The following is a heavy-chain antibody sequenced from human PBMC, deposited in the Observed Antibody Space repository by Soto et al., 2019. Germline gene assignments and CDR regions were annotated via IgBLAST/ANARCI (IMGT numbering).Heavy chain of an antibody. D-gene: IGHD3-9*01. Sequence: EVQLIESGGGLVNPGGSLRLSCAASGFSFNTYTMNWVRQAPGKGLEWVSFITSDSNYIYYADSVKGRFNISRDDANKSLYLQMNSLRAEDTAVYYCTREHVVTIFRRGQRGSFDSWSQGTLVSVSS. CDR1: GFSFNTYT. CDR2: ITSDSNYI. V-gene: IGHV3-21*02. CDR3: TREHVVTIFRRGQRGSFDS. J-gene: IGHJ4*02.